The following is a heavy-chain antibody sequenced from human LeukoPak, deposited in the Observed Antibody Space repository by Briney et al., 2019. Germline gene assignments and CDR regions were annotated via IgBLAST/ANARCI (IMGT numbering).Heavy chain of an antibody. D-gene: IGHD3-9*01. V-gene: IGHV4-59*01. CDR2: IYYSGST. Sequence: SETLSLTCTVSGGSMNSYYWSWIRQPPGKGLEWIGYIYYSGSTIYSPSLKSRVSISVDTSKNQFSLNLTSVTAADTAVYYCERTNPDDWLDYWGQGTLVTVSS. J-gene: IGHJ4*02. CDR3: ERTNPDDWLDY. CDR1: GGSMNSYY.